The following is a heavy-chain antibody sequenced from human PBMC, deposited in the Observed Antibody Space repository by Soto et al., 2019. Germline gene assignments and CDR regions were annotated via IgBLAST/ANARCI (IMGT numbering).Heavy chain of an antibody. Sequence: SETLSLTCAVYVGSFSGYYWSWLRQPPGKGLEWIGEIHHSGNTNYNPSLKSRVTISVDTSKDQFSLKLTSVTAADTAVYFCARGSAMMVAVERDAPDKDSLDYQGPRRLVTVSS. D-gene: IGHD2-2*01. CDR2: IHHSGNT. CDR3: ARGSAMMVAVERDAPDKDSLDY. J-gene: IGHJ4*02. V-gene: IGHV4-34*01. CDR1: VGSFSGYY.